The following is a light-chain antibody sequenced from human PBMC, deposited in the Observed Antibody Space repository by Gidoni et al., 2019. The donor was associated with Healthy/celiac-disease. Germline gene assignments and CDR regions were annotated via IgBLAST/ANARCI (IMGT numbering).Light chain of an antibody. Sequence: QSALTQHASVSGSPGQSITISCTGTSSDVGGYNYVSWYQQHPGKAPKLMIYEVSNRPSGVSHRFSGSKSGNTASLTISGLQAEDEADYYCSSYTSSSTLNVFGTGTKVTVL. V-gene: IGLV2-14*01. CDR2: EVS. J-gene: IGLJ1*01. CDR1: SSDVGGYNY. CDR3: SSYTSSSTLNV.